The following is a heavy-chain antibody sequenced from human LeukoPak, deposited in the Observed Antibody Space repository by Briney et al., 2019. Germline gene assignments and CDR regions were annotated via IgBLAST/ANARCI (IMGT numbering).Heavy chain of an antibody. V-gene: IGHV3-53*05. Sequence: PGGSLRLSCAASGFTVSSNYMSWVRQAPGKGLEWVSVIYSGGSTYYADSVKGRFTISRDNSKNTLYLQMNSLRIDDTALYFCARDRRYCSGGSCYFDYFFDYWGQGTLVTVSS. CDR1: GFTVSSNY. CDR3: ARDRRYCSGGSCYFDYFFDY. CDR2: IYSGGST. D-gene: IGHD2-15*01. J-gene: IGHJ4*02.